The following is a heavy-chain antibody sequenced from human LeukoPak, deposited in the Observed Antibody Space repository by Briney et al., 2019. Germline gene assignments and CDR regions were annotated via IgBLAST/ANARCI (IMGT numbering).Heavy chain of an antibody. V-gene: IGHV4-34*01. CDR3: ARAPNTSRGMDV. CDR2: INHSGST. D-gene: IGHD2-2*01. J-gene: IGHJ6*02. CDR1: GGSFSGYY. Sequence: SETLSLTCAVYGGSFSGYYWSWIRQPPGKGLEWIGEINHSGSTNYNPSLKSRVTISVDASKNQFSLKLSSVTAADTAVYYCARAPNTSRGMDVWGQGTTVTVSS.